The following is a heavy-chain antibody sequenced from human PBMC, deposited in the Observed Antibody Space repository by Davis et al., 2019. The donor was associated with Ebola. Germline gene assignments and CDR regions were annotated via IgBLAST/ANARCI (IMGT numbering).Heavy chain of an antibody. CDR1: GFTFSSYA. J-gene: IGHJ4*02. CDR3: AKAPVRFLEWFTTDY. CDR2: VSGSGDNT. Sequence: GESLKISCAASGFTFSSYAMNWVRQAPGKGLEWVSTVSGSGDNTYYADSVKGRFSISRDNSRNTLYLQMNSLRAEDTAVYYCAKAPVRFLEWFTTDYWGKGTLVTVSS. D-gene: IGHD3-3*01. V-gene: IGHV3-23*01.